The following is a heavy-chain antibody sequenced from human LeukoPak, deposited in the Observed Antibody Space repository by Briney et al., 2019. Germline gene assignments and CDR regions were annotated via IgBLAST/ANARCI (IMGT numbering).Heavy chain of an antibody. D-gene: IGHD6-19*01. J-gene: IGHJ4*02. V-gene: IGHV4-34*01. CDR3: ARQKAVAGRRSFDY. CDR2: INHSGST. CDR1: GGSFSGYY. Sequence: SETLSLTCAVCGGSFSGYYWSWIRQPPGKGLEWIGEINHSGSTNYNPSLKSRVTISVDTSKNQFSLQLSSVTAADTAVYYCARQKAVAGRRSFDYWGQGTLVTVSS.